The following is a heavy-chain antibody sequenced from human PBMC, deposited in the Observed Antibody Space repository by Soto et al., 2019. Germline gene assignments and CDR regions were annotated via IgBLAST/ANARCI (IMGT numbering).Heavy chain of an antibody. V-gene: IGHV3-23*01. J-gene: IGHJ4*02. Sequence: EVQLLESGGGLVQPGGSLRLSCTASGFTFSDHAMTWFRQAPGKGLEWLSGISGGGSGAYYADSVKGRFTVSRANSNHTLFLQMDSLRVEDTAVYYCAIDLWWYTHWGQGTLVTVSS. D-gene: IGHD2-15*01. CDR3: AIDLWWYTH. CDR1: GFTFSDHA. CDR2: ISGGGSGA.